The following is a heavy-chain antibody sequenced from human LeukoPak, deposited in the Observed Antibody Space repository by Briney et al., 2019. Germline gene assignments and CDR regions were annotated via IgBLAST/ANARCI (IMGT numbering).Heavy chain of an antibody. J-gene: IGHJ3*02. V-gene: IGHV1-46*01. CDR2: INPSGGST. Sequence: ASVKVSCKASGYTFTSYYMHWVRQAPGQGLEWMGIINPSGGSTSYAQKFQGRVTITMDESTSTAYMELSSLRSEDTAVYYCARDGWHRAGDGYNIRLAFDIWGQGTMVTVSS. CDR3: ARDGWHRAGDGYNIRLAFDI. CDR1: GYTFTSYY. D-gene: IGHD5-24*01.